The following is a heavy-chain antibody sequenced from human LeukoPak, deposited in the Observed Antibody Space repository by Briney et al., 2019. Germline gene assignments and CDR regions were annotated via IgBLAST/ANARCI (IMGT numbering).Heavy chain of an antibody. Sequence: GGSLRLSCAASGFTFSSYNMNWVRQAPGKGLEWVSCISSSSKYIYYADSLKGRFTISRDNAKNSLYLQMNSLRAEDTAVYYCALPRDRWQTVPPDYWGQGTLVTVSS. CDR3: ALPRDRWQTVPPDY. J-gene: IGHJ4*02. D-gene: IGHD4-23*01. V-gene: IGHV3-21*01. CDR1: GFTFSSYN. CDR2: ISSSSKYI.